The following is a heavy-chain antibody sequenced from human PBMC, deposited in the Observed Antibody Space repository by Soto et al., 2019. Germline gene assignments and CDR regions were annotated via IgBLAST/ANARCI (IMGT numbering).Heavy chain of an antibody. CDR2: IYHSGST. Sequence: QVQLQESGPGLVKPSGTLSLTCAVSGGSISSSNWWSWVRQPPGTGLEWIGEIYHSGSTNYNPSLKSRVTISVDKSTNQFALKLSSVTAADTAVYYCAGPYVAGSSRTPFADLWGRGTLVTVSS. V-gene: IGHV4-4*02. CDR3: AGPYVAGSSRTPFADL. J-gene: IGHJ2*01. D-gene: IGHD6-19*01. CDR1: GGSISSSNW.